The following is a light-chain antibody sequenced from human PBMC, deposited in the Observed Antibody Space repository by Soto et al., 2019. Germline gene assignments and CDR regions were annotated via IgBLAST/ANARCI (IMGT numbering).Light chain of an antibody. Sequence: QSALTQPASVSGSPGQSITISCTGTSSDVGGYNYVSWYQQHPGKAPKLMIYDVSYRPSGVSNRFSGSKSGNTASLTISGLQAEDEADYYCSSYTSSSPHVVFGGGTKVTVL. V-gene: IGLV2-14*03. CDR3: SSYTSSSPHVV. CDR1: SSDVGGYNY. CDR2: DVS. J-gene: IGLJ2*01.